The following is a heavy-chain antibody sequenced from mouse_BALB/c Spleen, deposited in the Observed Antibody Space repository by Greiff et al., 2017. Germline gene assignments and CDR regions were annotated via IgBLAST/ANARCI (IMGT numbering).Heavy chain of an antibody. CDR2: INPSNGGT. Sequence: QVQLQQSGAELVKPGASVKLSCKASGYTFTSYYMYWVKQRPGQGLEWIGEINPSNGGTNFNEKFKSKATLTVDKSSSTAFMQLSSLTSEDSAVYYCTRGGYGSGAWFAYWGQGTLVTVSA. J-gene: IGHJ3*01. CDR3: TRGGYGSGAWFAY. V-gene: IGHV1S81*02. D-gene: IGHD2-10*02. CDR1: GYTFTSYY.